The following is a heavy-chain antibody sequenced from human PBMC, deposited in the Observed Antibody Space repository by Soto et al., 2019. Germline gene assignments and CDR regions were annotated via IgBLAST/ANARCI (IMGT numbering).Heavy chain of an antibody. J-gene: IGHJ4*02. Sequence: PGGSLRLSCAASGFTFSSYSINWVRQAPGKGLEWVSYISSSSSTIYYADSVKGRFTISRDNAKNSLYLQMNSLRAEDTAVYYCARDSYDSSGYSALGDYWGQGTLVTVSS. D-gene: IGHD3-22*01. CDR3: ARDSYDSSGYSALGDY. CDR2: ISSSSSTI. CDR1: GFTFSSYS. V-gene: IGHV3-48*01.